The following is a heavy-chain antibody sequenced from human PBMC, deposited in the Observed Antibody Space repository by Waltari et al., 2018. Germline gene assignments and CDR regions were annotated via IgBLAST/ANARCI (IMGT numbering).Heavy chain of an antibody. CDR2: ISAYNGNT. J-gene: IGHJ4*02. Sequence: RQAPGQGLAWMGWISAYNGNTNYAQKLQGRVTMTTDTSTSTAYMELRSLRSDDTAVYYCASSPNYYGSGSYYNSDYWGQGTLVTVSS. D-gene: IGHD3-10*01. CDR3: ASSPNYYGSGSYYNSDY. V-gene: IGHV1-18*01.